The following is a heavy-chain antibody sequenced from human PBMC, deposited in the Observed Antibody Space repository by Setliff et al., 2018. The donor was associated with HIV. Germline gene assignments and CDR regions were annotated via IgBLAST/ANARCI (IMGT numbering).Heavy chain of an antibody. CDR2: IFYTGST. CDR3: VRGYCSSTACYDDYYYMDV. Sequence: ASETLSLTCTVSGGSISGHYWSWIRQPPGKGLEWIAYIFYTGSTNYNPSLKSRVTISVDTSKNQFFLKLSSVTAADTAVYYCVRGYCSSTACYDDYYYMDVWGKGSTFTVSS. CDR1: GGSISGHY. D-gene: IGHD2-2*01. V-gene: IGHV4-59*11. J-gene: IGHJ6*03.